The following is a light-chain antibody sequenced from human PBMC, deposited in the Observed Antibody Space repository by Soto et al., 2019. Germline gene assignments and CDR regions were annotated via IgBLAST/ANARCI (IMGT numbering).Light chain of an antibody. Sequence: DIQLTQSPSFLSASAGDRVTITCRASQGLSSDLAWYQQKPGKAPKLLIYAASTLQSGVPSRFSGSGSGTEFTLTISSLQPEDFATYYCQQLNSYPITFGQGTRLEIK. CDR3: QQLNSYPIT. CDR2: AAS. V-gene: IGKV1-9*01. CDR1: QGLSSD. J-gene: IGKJ5*01.